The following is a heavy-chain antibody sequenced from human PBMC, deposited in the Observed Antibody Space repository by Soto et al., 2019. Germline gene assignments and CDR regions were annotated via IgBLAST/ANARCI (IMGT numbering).Heavy chain of an antibody. CDR3: ARGYYESSEHFVGSTIFDY. CDR2: IYYSGST. D-gene: IGHD3-22*01. CDR1: GGSISSSSYY. V-gene: IGHV4-39*01. Sequence: SDTLSLTCTVSGGSISSSSYYWGWIRQPPGKGLEWIGSIYYSGSTYYNPSLKSRVTISVDTTKNQFSLKLTSVTAADTARQYRARGYYESSEHFVGSTIFDYRGQGCLVTVSS. J-gene: IGHJ4*02.